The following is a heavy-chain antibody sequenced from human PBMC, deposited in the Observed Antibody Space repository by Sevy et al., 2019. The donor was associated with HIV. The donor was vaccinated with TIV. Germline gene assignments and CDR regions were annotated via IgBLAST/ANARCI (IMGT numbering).Heavy chain of an antibody. D-gene: IGHD3-22*01. Sequence: GGSLRLSCAASGFTFSNYAMGWVRQAAGKGPEWVSTISTSSSSTYYADSVKGRYASSRDNSKNTPSLQRISLRADDTAVYHWATGPDNVHYYDSSGSLFDNWGQGTLVTVSS. V-gene: IGHV3-23*01. J-gene: IGHJ4*02. CDR3: ATGPDNVHYYDSSGSLFDN. CDR1: GFTFSNYA. CDR2: ISTSSSST.